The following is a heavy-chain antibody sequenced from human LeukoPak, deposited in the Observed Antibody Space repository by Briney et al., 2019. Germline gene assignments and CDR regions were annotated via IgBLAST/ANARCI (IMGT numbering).Heavy chain of an antibody. V-gene: IGHV3-23*01. D-gene: IGHD3-22*01. J-gene: IGHJ3*02. CDR2: ISGSGGST. Sequence: GGSLRLSCAASGFTFSSYAMSWVRQAPGKGLEWVSAISGSGGSTYYADSVKGRFTISRDNSKNTLYLQMNSLIAEDTAVYYCASASVYYYDSSGYGRAFDIWGQGTMVTVSS. CDR1: GFTFSSYA. CDR3: ASASVYYYDSSGYGRAFDI.